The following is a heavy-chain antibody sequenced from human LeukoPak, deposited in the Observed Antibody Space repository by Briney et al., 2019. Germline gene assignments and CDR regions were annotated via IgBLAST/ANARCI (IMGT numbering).Heavy chain of an antibody. D-gene: IGHD1-26*01. J-gene: IGHJ4*02. CDR2: ISYDGSNK. V-gene: IGHV3-30-3*01. Sequence: GGSLRLSCAASGFTFSSYAMHWVRQAPGKGLEWVAVISYDGSNKYYADSVKGRFTISRDNSKNTLYLQMNSLRAEDTAVYYCARGSGSYYSFDYWGQGTLVTVSS. CDR3: ARGSGSYYSFDY. CDR1: GFTFSSYA.